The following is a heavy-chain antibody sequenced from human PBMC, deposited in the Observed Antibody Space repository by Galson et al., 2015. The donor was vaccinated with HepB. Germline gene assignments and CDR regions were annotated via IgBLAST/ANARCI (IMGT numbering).Heavy chain of an antibody. CDR1: GFSFSSEA. CDR2: ISGSSSSNK. Sequence: LRLSCAGSGFSFSSEAMSWVRPVPGMGLELVSSISGSSSSNKYYADYVRGRFPISRANSKNTVYLQMNSLRAEDTAVYYCARTALDEFVDYGDYGPDYFYGIDFWGQGTTVTVSS. CDR3: ARTALDEFVDYGDYGPDYFYGIDF. D-gene: IGHD4-17*01. V-gene: IGHV3-23*01. J-gene: IGHJ6*02.